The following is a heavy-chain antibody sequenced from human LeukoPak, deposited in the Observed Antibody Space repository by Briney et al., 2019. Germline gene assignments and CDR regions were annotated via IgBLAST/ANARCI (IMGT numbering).Heavy chain of an antibody. CDR3: AKETTTVTRDPPPARNEVY. CDR1: GFTFSSYW. Sequence: PGGSLRLSCAASGFTFSSYWIHWVRQAPGKGLVWVSDIDSDGSNTNYADSVKGRFTISRDNAKNTLYLQMNSLRAEDTAVYYCAKETTTVTRDPPPARNEVYWGQGTLVTVSS. CDR2: IDSDGSNT. V-gene: IGHV3-74*01. D-gene: IGHD4-11*01. J-gene: IGHJ4*02.